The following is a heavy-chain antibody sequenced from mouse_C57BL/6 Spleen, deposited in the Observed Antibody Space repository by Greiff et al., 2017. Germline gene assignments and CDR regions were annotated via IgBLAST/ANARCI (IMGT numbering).Heavy chain of an antibody. J-gene: IGHJ1*03. Sequence: VQLQQSGPELVKPGASVKISCKASGYSFTGYYMNWVKQSPEKSLEWIGEINPSTGGTTYNQKFKAKATLTVDKSSSTAYMQLKSLTSEDSAVXYCARPDGSSFYWYFDVWGTGTTVTVSS. D-gene: IGHD1-1*01. CDR3: ARPDGSSFYWYFDV. V-gene: IGHV1-42*01. CDR2: INPSTGGT. CDR1: GYSFTGYY.